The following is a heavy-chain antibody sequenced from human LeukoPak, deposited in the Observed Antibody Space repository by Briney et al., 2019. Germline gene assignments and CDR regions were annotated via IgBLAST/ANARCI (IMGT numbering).Heavy chain of an antibody. Sequence: SETPSLTCAVYGGSFSGYYWSWIRQPPGKGLEWIGEINHSGSTNYNPSLKSRVTISVDTSKNQFSLKLSSVTAADTAVYYCARGGRQYSSSWYVGYWGQGTLVTVSS. V-gene: IGHV4-34*01. CDR1: GGSFSGYY. CDR2: INHSGST. CDR3: ARGGRQYSSSWYVGY. D-gene: IGHD6-13*01. J-gene: IGHJ4*02.